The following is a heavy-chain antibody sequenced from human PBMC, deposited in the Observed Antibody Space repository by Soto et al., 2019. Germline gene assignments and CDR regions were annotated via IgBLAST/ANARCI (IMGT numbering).Heavy chain of an antibody. Sequence: EVQFLESGGGLAQPGGSLIVSSVDSGFTFRTNSMSCVRQAPAKGPEWGSTISGSAGVIKYADSVKGRFTIYRANSKNERYLDMNSVSVDDPAMSCCAKKGGGGTAFGPWGEGTMVTFSS. CDR1: GFTFRTNS. V-gene: IGHV3-23*01. D-gene: IGHD3-16*01. J-gene: IGHJ1*01. CDR2: ISGSAGVI. CDR3: AKKGGGGTAFGP.